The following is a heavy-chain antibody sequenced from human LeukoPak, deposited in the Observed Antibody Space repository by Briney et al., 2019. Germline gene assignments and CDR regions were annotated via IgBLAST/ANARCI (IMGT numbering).Heavy chain of an antibody. Sequence: NASETLSLTCAVYGGSFSGYYWSRIRQPPGKGLEWIGEINHSGSTNYNPSLKSRVTISVDTSKNQFSLKLSSVTAADTAVYYCASYYDSSGLDYWGQGTLVTVSS. CDR3: ASYYDSSGLDY. J-gene: IGHJ4*02. V-gene: IGHV4-34*01. CDR2: INHSGST. CDR1: GGSFSGYY. D-gene: IGHD3-22*01.